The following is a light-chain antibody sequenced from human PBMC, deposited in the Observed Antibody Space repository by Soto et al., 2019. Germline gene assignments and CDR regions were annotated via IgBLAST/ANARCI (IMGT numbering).Light chain of an antibody. CDR1: QGISSY. Sequence: AIRMTQSPSSFSASTGDRVTITCRASQGISSYLAWYQQKPGKAPKLLIYAASTLQSGVPSRFSGSGSGTDFTLTISCLQSEDFATYYCPEYYSYPYTFGQRTKLEIK. CDR3: PEYYSYPYT. V-gene: IGKV1-8*01. J-gene: IGKJ2*01. CDR2: AAS.